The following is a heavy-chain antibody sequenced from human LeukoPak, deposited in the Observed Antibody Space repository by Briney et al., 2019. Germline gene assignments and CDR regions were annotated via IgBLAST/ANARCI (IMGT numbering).Heavy chain of an antibody. CDR2: ISGRSSTI. Sequence: QSGGSLRLSCAASAFTFSDYSMNWVRQAPGKGLEWISYISGRSSTIYYADSVRGRFTISRDNAKNSMYLQMNSLRAEDTAVYYCARDRLTSGSYFFDYWGQGTLVTVSS. J-gene: IGHJ4*02. D-gene: IGHD1-26*01. CDR1: AFTFSDYS. V-gene: IGHV3-48*01. CDR3: ARDRLTSGSYFFDY.